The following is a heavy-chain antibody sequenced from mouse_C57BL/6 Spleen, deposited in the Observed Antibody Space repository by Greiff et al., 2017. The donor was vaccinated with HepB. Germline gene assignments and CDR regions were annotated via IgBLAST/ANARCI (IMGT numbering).Heavy chain of an antibody. CDR1: GYTFTSYW. D-gene: IGHD2-5*01. CDR2: IDPNSGGT. Sequence: QVQLQQPGAELVKPGASVKLSCKASGYTFTSYWMHWVKQRPGRGLEWIGRIDPNSGGTKYNEKFKSKATLTVDKPSSTAYMQLSSLTSEDSAVYYCARWEAYYSNYYFDYWGQGTTLTVSS. CDR3: ARWEAYYSNYYFDY. V-gene: IGHV1-72*01. J-gene: IGHJ2*01.